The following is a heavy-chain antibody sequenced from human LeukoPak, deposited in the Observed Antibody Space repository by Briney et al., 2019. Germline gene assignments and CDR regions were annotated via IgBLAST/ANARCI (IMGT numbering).Heavy chain of an antibody. CDR2: IYYSGST. CDR1: GGSISSYY. CDR3: ARGETTYYYDSSGYYDY. J-gene: IGHJ4*02. D-gene: IGHD3-22*01. Sequence: SETLSLTCTVSGGSISSYYLSWIRQPPGKGLEWIGYIYYSGSTNYNPSLKSRVTISVDTSKNQFSLKLSSVTAADTAVYYCARGETTYYYDSSGYYDYWGQGTLVTVSS. V-gene: IGHV4-59*12.